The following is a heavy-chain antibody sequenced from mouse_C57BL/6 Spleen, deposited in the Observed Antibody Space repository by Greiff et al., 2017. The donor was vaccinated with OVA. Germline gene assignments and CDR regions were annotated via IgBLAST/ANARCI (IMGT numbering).Heavy chain of an antibody. Sequence: EVKLVESGEGLVKPGGSLKLSCAASGFTFSSYAMSWVRQTPEKRLEWVAYISSGGDYTYYADHVKGRFTISIDNARNTLYLQMSSLKSEDTAMYYCTRAFYDGYYGDDWGQGTTLTVSS. CDR2: ISSGGDYT. CDR3: TRAFYDGYYGDD. CDR1: GFTFSSYA. J-gene: IGHJ2*01. D-gene: IGHD2-3*01. V-gene: IGHV5-9-1*02.